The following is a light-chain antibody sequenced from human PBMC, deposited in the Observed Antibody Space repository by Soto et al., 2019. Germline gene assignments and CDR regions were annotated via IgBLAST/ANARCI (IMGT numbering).Light chain of an antibody. J-gene: IGKJ1*01. CDR2: AAS. Sequence: DIQMTQSPSSLSASVGESVTLTCRASQNIRTYLIGYQQKPGNAPTLLIYAASSLHSGVPSRFSGSGSGTDFTLTISSLQPEDFATYYCQQSCSSPPWTFGQGTKV. CDR1: QNIRTY. V-gene: IGKV1-39*01. CDR3: QQSCSSPPWT.